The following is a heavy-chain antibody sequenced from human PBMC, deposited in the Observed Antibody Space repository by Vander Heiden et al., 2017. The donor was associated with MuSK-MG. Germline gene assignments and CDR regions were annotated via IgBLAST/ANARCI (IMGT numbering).Heavy chain of an antibody. D-gene: IGHD1-1*01. CDR2: IYRSGAT. V-gene: IGHV4-39*01. Sequence: QRQFQESAPGLGKTSETPFTTCLPPGASISGPTYYWPWIRQPPGKGLEWIGYIYRSGATSYNSSLESRATISADTSKSQFSLELTSVTAADTAMYYCARRFHGNDWLYWYFDLWGRGALVTVSS. J-gene: IGHJ2*01. CDR1: GASISGPTYY. CDR3: ARRFHGNDWLYWYFDL.